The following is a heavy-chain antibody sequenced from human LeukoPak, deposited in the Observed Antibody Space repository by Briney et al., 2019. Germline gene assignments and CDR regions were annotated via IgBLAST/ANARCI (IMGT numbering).Heavy chain of an antibody. J-gene: IGHJ4*02. CDR1: GYAFTSYY. CDR2: INPSGGST. CDR3: ARDRDSSGWSLDY. D-gene: IGHD6-19*01. V-gene: IGHV1-46*01. Sequence: ASVKGSCKASGYAFTSYYMHWVRQAPGQGLEWMGIINPSGGSTSYAQKFQGRVNMTRDTSTSTVYMELSSLRSEDAAVYYCARDRDSSGWSLDYWGQGTLVTVSS.